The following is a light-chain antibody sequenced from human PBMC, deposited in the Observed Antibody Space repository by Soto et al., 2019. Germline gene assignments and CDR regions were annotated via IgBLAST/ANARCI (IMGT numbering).Light chain of an antibody. J-gene: IGLJ1*01. Sequence: QSVLTQPASVSGSPGQSINISCTGTSSDVGGYNYVSWYQHHPGNAPKLIIYDVSNRPSGVSNPFSGSKSGNTASLTISGLQPEDEADYYCSSYTTSNTRQIVFGTGTKLTVL. CDR2: DVS. CDR1: SSDVGGYNY. CDR3: SSYTTSNTRQIV. V-gene: IGLV2-14*03.